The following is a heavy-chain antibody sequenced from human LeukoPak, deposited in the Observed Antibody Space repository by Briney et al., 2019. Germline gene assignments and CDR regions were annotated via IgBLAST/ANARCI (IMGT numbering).Heavy chain of an antibody. V-gene: IGHV3-7*01. CDR1: GFTFRTYW. CDR2: INQDGSEE. Sequence: PGGSLRPSCAASGFTFRTYWMSWIRQAPGKEPEWVADINQDGSEEYYLQSVRGRFTVSRDNAQNAVFLQMTNLRADDTAFYYCARWKMELQRNAFDFWGQGTVVTVSS. D-gene: IGHD1-7*01. J-gene: IGHJ3*01. CDR3: ARWKMELQRNAFDF.